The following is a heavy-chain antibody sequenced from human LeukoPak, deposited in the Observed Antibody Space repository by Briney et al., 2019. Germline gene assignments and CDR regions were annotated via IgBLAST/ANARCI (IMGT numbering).Heavy chain of an antibody. Sequence: GGSLRLSCAASGFTFTTYVMHWVRQAPGKGLEWVAVISYDGSNKYYADSVKARFTISRDNSKNTLYLQMNSLRAEDTAVYYCAKGVTIFGVVTPFVDYWGQGTLVTVSS. CDR1: GFTFTTYV. D-gene: IGHD3-3*01. J-gene: IGHJ4*02. V-gene: IGHV3-30*18. CDR3: AKGVTIFGVVTPFVDY. CDR2: ISYDGSNK.